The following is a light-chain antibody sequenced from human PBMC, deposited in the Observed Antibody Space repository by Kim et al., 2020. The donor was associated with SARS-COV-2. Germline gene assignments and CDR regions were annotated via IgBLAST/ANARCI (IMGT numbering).Light chain of an antibody. CDR3: QQYDRPPVT. CDR1: QRLSSPY. Sequence: SPGQKATPSSRASQRLSSPYFAWHQKRRGQAPSLLIARASRRATGVPDRFSGSGSGTDFTLTISRVETEDAAMYYCQQYDRPPVTFGPGTKVDIK. CDR2: RAS. J-gene: IGKJ3*01. V-gene: IGKV3-20*01.